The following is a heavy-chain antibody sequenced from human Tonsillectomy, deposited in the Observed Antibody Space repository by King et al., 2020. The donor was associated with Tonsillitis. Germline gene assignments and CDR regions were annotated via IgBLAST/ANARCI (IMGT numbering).Heavy chain of an antibody. CDR1: GGSIRSYY. CDR2: IYYTGST. V-gene: IGHV4-59*01. Sequence: VQLQESGPGLVKPSETLSLTCSVSGGSIRSYYWSWIRQPPGKGLEWIGYIYYTGSTNYNPSLKSRLTISIATSTDQISLSLTSVTAADTAVYYCARAEGSSTWYRPLDHWGQGTLVTVSS. J-gene: IGHJ4*02. D-gene: IGHD6-13*01. CDR3: ARAEGSSTWYRPLDH.